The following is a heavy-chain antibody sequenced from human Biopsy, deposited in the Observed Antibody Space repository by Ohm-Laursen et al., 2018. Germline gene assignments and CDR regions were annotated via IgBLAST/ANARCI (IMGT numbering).Heavy chain of an antibody. Sequence: ETLSLTCTLSGASVRSHFLTWIRQPPGKGLEWIGHISYTGYTSYNAPLKSRVTISVDTSRNHFSLRLSSLTAADTAVYYCARGSNDFGGLYFPRWGQGALLTVSS. D-gene: IGHD4-23*01. CDR3: ARGSNDFGGLYFPR. CDR2: ISYTGYT. V-gene: IGHV4-59*02. CDR1: GASVRSHF. J-gene: IGHJ4*02.